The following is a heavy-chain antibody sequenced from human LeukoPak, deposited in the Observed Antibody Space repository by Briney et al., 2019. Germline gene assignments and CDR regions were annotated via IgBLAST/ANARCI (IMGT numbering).Heavy chain of an antibody. Sequence: GGSLRLSCAASGFTFSSYSIDWVRQAPGKGLEWLSYISSSSSTIYYADSVKGRFTISRDNAKNSVYLQMNSLSAEDTAVYYCARVWSSGYTKDYWGLGTLVTVSS. CDR2: ISSSSSTI. D-gene: IGHD3-22*01. CDR3: ARVWSSGYTKDY. CDR1: GFTFSSYS. V-gene: IGHV3-48*04. J-gene: IGHJ4*02.